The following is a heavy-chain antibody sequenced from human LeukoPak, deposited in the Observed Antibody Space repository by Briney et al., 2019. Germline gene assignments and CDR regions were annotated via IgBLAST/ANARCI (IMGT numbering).Heavy chain of an antibody. CDR2: MHPGNGNT. J-gene: IGHJ4*02. CDR3: AREGSYCVGGDCYSFDF. V-gene: IGHV1-2*02. D-gene: IGHD2-21*02. Sequence: GASVKVSCKASGYRFISNYIQWVRQAPGLGPEWMGWMHPGNGNTRYAEKFQGRVTMTRDTSINTAYMDQSSLRYDDTAVYYCAREGSYCVGGDCYSFDFWGQGTLITVSS. CDR1: GYRFISNY.